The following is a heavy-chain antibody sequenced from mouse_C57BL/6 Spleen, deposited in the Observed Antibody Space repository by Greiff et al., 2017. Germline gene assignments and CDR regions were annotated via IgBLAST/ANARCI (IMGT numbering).Heavy chain of an antibody. Sequence: VQLQQSGAELMKPGASVKLSCTATGYTFTGYWIEWVKQRPGHGLEWIGEILPGSGSTNSNEQFKGQATFTAATSSNTAYMQLSSLTTEDSAIYYCASFDDCDGSWFAYWGQGTLVTVSA. J-gene: IGHJ3*01. CDR3: ASFDDCDGSWFAY. CDR1: GYTFTGYW. V-gene: IGHV1-9*01. D-gene: IGHD2-4*01. CDR2: ILPGSGST.